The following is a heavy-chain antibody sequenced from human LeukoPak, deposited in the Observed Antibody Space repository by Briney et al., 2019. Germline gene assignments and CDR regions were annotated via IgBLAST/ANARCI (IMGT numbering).Heavy chain of an antibody. CDR1: GFTFSNYW. V-gene: IGHV3-7*01. D-gene: IGHD2-2*01. J-gene: IGHJ4*02. CDR3: AAGRNCPTCYLPDY. Sequence: GGSLSLSCTASGFTFSNYWMTWVRQAPGKGLEWVANINQDGGEKYYVDSVKGRFTISRDNAKNSLYLQMNSLRVEDTAVYYCAAGRNCPTCYLPDYWGRGTQVTVFS. CDR2: INQDGGEK.